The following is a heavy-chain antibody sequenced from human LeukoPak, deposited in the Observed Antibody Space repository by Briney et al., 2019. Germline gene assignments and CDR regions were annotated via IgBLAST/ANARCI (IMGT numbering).Heavy chain of an antibody. V-gene: IGHV3-23*01. CDR3: AKSWNYYDSSGDDALDI. CDR2: ISGSGIST. Sequence: GGSLRLSCAAAGFTFSDYGMNWVRQAPGKGLEGVAGISGSGISTYYADSVKGRFTISRDNSKNTLYLQMNSLRVEDTAVYYCAKSWNYYDSSGDDALDIWGQGTMVTVSS. D-gene: IGHD3-22*01. CDR1: GFTFSDYG. J-gene: IGHJ3*02.